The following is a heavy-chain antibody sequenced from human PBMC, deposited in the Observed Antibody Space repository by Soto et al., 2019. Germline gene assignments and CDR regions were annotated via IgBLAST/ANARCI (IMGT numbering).Heavy chain of an antibody. J-gene: IGHJ4*02. V-gene: IGHV4-30-4*01. D-gene: IGHD3-22*01. CDR1: GDSINSADYY. CDR3: ARAVQFYDRSGYSFYYFDY. CDR2: IYYSSSD. Sequence: SETLSLTCTVSGDSINSADYYWIRLRQPPGKGLEWIGYIYYSSSDYYNPSLVRRATITIDTARNQFSLNLMSVTAADTAVVYCARAVQFYDRSGYSFYYFDYWGQGALVTVSS.